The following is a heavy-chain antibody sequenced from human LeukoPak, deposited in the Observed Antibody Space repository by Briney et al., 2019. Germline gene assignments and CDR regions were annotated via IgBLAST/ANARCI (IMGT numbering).Heavy chain of an antibody. CDR3: ARVPHSLSHAFDI. CDR2: ISSSSSYI. CDR1: GFTFSSYS. J-gene: IGHJ3*02. Sequence: GGSLRLSCAASGFTFSSYSMNWVRQAPGKGLEWVSSISSSSSYIYYADSVKGRFTISRDNAKNSLYLQMNSLRAEDTAVYYCARVPHSLSHAFDIWGQGTMVTVSS. V-gene: IGHV3-21*01.